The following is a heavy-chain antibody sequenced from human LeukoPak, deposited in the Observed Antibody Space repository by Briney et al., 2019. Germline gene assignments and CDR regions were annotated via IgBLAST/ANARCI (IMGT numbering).Heavy chain of an antibody. CDR1: GGSISSSSYY. CDR3: ARFYSYDSSGYYYPAFDI. J-gene: IGHJ3*02. Sequence: SETLSLTCTVSGGSISSSSYYWGWIRHPPGKGLEWIGSIYYSGSTYYNPSLKSRVTISVDTSKNQFSLKLSSVTAADTAVYYCARFYSYDSSGYYYPAFDIWGQGTMVTVSS. CDR2: IYYSGST. V-gene: IGHV4-39*01. D-gene: IGHD3-22*01.